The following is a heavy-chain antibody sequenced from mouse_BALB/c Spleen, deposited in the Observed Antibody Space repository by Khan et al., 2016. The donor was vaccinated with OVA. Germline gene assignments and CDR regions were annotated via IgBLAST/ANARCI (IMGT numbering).Heavy chain of an antibody. CDR1: GYTFTNYG. CDR2: INTYTGEP. Sequence: QLVQSGPELKKPGETVKISCKASGYTFTNYGMNWVKQSPGKVLKWMGWINTYTGEPTYADDFKGRFAFSLETSATTAYLQINNLKNEDTATYFCARPPYFSYTLDYWGQGTSVTVSS. D-gene: IGHD2-10*01. CDR3: ARPPYFSYTLDY. J-gene: IGHJ4*01. V-gene: IGHV9-3-1*01.